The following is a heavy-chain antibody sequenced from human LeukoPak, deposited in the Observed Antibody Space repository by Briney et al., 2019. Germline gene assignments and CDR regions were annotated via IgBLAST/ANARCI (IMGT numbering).Heavy chain of an antibody. D-gene: IGHD2/OR15-2a*01. CDR1: GGSISGYY. CDR2: IYYSGST. V-gene: IGHV4-59*01. CDR3: ARFSGTTLYYFDY. Sequence: SETLSLTCTVSGGSISGYYWNWIRQPPGKGLECIGYIYYSGSTNYNPSLMSRVTISVDTSKNQFSLKLSSVTAADTAVYYCARFSGTTLYYFDYWGQGTLVTVSS. J-gene: IGHJ4*02.